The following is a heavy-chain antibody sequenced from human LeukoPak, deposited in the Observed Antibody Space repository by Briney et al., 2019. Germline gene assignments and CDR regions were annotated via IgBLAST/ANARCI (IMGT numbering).Heavy chain of an antibody. CDR3: ARTPKGSEYTGWYFDY. V-gene: IGHV4-59*01. D-gene: IGHD2-15*01. CDR1: GGSISSYY. CDR2: IYYSGST. J-gene: IGHJ4*02. Sequence: PSETLSLTCTVSGGSISSYYWSWIRQPPGKGLEWIGYIYYSGSTNYNPSLKSRVTISVDTSKNQFSLKLSSVTAADTAVYYCARTPKGSEYTGWYFDYWGQGTLVTVSS.